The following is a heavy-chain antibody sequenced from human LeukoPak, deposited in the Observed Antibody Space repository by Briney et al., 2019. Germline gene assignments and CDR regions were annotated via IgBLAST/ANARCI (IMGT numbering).Heavy chain of an antibody. J-gene: IGHJ3*02. CDR3: ARGGAEDTAMVTGGAFDI. CDR2: IYYSGST. V-gene: IGHV4-59*01. D-gene: IGHD5-18*01. Sequence: SETLSLTCAVYGGSFSGYYWSWIRQSPGKGLEWIGYIYYSGSTNYNPSLKSRVTISVDTSKNQFSLKLSSVTAADTAVYYCARGGAEDTAMVTGGAFDIWGQGTMVTVSS. CDR1: GGSFSGYY.